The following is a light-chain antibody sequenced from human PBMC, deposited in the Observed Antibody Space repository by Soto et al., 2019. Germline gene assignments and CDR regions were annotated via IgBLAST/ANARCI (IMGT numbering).Light chain of an antibody. CDR1: SSNVGSYT. J-gene: IGLJ2*01. V-gene: IGLV1-44*01. Sequence: QSVLTQPPSASGTPGQRVTISCSGSSSNVGSYTVNWYQQLPGTAPKLLIYSNNQRPSGVPDRFSGSKSGTSASLAISGLQSEEEADYFCAAWDDSLNGPGFGGGTKLTVL. CDR3: AAWDDSLNGPG. CDR2: SNN.